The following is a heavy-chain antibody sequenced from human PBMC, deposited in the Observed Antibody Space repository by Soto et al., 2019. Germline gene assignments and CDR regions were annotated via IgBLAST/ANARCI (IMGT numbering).Heavy chain of an antibody. CDR3: ARGTQGCSSTSCYKDV. CDR1: GGSISSYY. D-gene: IGHD2-2*01. CDR2: IYYSGST. J-gene: IGHJ6*03. V-gene: IGHV4-59*01. Sequence: PSETLSLTCTVSGGSISSYYWSWIRQPPGKGLEWIGYIYYSGSTNYNPSLKSRVTISVDTPKNQFSLKLSSVTAADTAVYYCARGTQGCSSTSCYKDVWSKGTTVTVSS.